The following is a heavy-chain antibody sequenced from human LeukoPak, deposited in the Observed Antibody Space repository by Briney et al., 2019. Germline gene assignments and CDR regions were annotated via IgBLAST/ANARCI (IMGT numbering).Heavy chain of an antibody. Sequence: GESLRLSCSASGFPFGDYVMLWGRRAPAKGLELVSGINWNRQIIDYVDCVKGRVTISRDNAKNPLHLQMHRLSPEDTALDYCAKYNGYYGSGSGGLSYYYGMGVWGQGPTVTVSS. CDR3: AKYNGYYGSGSGGLSYYYGMGV. CDR1: GFPFGDYV. D-gene: IGHD3-10*01. J-gene: IGHJ6*02. CDR2: INWNRQII. V-gene: IGHV3-9*01.